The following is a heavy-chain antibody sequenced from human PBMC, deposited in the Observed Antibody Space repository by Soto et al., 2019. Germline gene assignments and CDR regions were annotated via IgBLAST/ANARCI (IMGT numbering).Heavy chain of an antibody. CDR3: AKTESFNGYYNAFEY. V-gene: IGHV3-23*01. D-gene: IGHD3-9*01. J-gene: IGHJ4*02. CDR2: ISGGGGST. CDR1: VCSFGGYA. Sequence: PVGSLRLSCASSVCSFGGYAVTCVRHSPGKGLEWVSAISGGGGSTYYADSVKGRFTISRDNSKNTVFMQMNSLRAGDTALYYCAKTESFNGYYNAFEYWGQGTRVSVSS.